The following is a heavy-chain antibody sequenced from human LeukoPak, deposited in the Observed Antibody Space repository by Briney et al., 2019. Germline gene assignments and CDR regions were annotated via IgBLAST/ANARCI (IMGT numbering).Heavy chain of an antibody. CDR2: IYYSGST. CDR3: ARRPRVRGGKSYYYCMDV. Sequence: SETLSLTCTVSGGSISSYYWSWIRQPPGKGLEWIGNIYYSGSTNYNPSLKSRVTISVDTSKNQFSLKLSSVTAADTAVYYCARRPRVRGGKSYYYCMDVWGKGTTVTISS. CDR1: GGSISSYY. V-gene: IGHV4-59*12. D-gene: IGHD3-10*01. J-gene: IGHJ6*03.